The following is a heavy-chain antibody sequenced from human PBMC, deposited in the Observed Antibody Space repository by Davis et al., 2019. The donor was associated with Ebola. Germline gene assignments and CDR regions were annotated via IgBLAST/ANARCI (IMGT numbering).Heavy chain of an antibody. D-gene: IGHD1-1*01. Sequence: GSLRLSCTVSGGSISSYYWSWIRQPPGKGLEWIGYIYYSGSTNYNPSLKSRVTISVNTSKNQFSLKLSSVTAADTAVYYCARVNWNDWVYYYYGMDVWGQGTTVTVSS. J-gene: IGHJ6*02. CDR3: ARVNWNDWVYYYYGMDV. CDR1: GGSISSYY. V-gene: IGHV4-59*01. CDR2: IYYSGST.